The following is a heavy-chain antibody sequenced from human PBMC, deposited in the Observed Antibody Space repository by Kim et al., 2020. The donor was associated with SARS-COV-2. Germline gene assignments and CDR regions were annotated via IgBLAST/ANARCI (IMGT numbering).Heavy chain of an antibody. CDR1: GFTFSSYA. CDR3: ASLPTYYYDSSGHEH. D-gene: IGHD3-22*01. Sequence: GGSLRLSCAASGFTFSSYAMHWVRQAPGKGLEWVAVISYDGSNKYYADSVNGRFTISRDNSKNTLYLQMNSLRAEDTAVYYCASLPTYYYDSSGHEHCGQGTLVTVSS. CDR2: ISYDGSNK. V-gene: IGHV3-30*04. J-gene: IGHJ1*01.